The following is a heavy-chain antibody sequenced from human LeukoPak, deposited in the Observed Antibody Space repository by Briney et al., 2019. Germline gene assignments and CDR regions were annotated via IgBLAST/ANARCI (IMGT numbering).Heavy chain of an antibody. D-gene: IGHD3-10*01. J-gene: IGHJ5*02. CDR1: GGSFSGYY. CDR2: INHSGST. V-gene: IGHV4-34*01. CDR3: ARGDYYGSGSSNWFDP. Sequence: PSETLSLTCAVYGGSFSGYYWSWIRQPPGKGLEWIGEINHSGSTNYNPSLKSRVTISVDTSKNQFSLKLSSVTAADTAVYYCARGDYYGSGSSNWFDPWGQGTLVTVSS.